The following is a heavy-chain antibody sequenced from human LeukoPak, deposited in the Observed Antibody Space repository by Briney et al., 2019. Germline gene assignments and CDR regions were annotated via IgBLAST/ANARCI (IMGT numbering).Heavy chain of an antibody. J-gene: IGHJ4*02. V-gene: IGHV3-23*01. CDR3: AKTGTPWYYFDY. D-gene: IGHD6-13*01. Sequence: PGGSLRLSCAASGFTFSSYAMSWVRQAPGKGLEWVSTISGSGGSTYYADSVKGRFTISRDNSKNTLSLQMYSLRAEDTAVYYCAKTGTPWYYFDYWGQGTLVTVSS. CDR1: GFTFSSYA. CDR2: ISGSGGST.